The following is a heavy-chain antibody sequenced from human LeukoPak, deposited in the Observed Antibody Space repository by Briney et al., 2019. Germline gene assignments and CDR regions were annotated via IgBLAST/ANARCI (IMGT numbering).Heavy chain of an antibody. D-gene: IGHD3-9*01. CDR2: IRSKAYGGTT. J-gene: IGHJ4*02. CDR1: GFTFGDYA. Sequence: PGGSLRLSCTASGFTFGDYAMSWVRQAPGKGLGWVGFIRSKAYGGTTEYAASVKGRFTISRDDSKSIAYLQMNSLKTEDTAVYYCARDAGRYFDWLGYWGQGTLVTVSS. V-gene: IGHV3-49*04. CDR3: ARDAGRYFDWLGY.